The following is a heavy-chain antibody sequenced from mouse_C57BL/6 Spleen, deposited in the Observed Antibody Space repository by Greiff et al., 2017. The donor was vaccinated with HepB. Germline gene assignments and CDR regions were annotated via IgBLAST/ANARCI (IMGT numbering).Heavy chain of an antibody. Sequence: VQLQQPGAELVRPGSSVKLSCKASGYTFTSYWMDWVKQRPGQGLEWIGNIYPSDSETHYNQKFKDKATLTVDKSSSTAYMQLSSLTSEDSAVYYGAREAAQARAWFAYWGQGTLVTVSA. CDR3: AREAAQARAWFAY. D-gene: IGHD3-2*02. V-gene: IGHV1-61*01. CDR1: GYTFTSYW. J-gene: IGHJ3*01. CDR2: IYPSDSET.